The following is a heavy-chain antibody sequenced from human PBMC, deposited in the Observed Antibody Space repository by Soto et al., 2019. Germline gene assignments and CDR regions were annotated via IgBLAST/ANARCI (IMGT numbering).Heavy chain of an antibody. CDR2: IYYSGST. CDR3: ARGGITIFGVVQNYYYYGMDV. V-gene: IGHV4-31*03. D-gene: IGHD3-3*01. Sequence: SETLSLTCTVSGGSISSGGYYWSWIRQHPGKGLEWSGYIYYSGSTYYNPSLKSRVTISVGTSKNQFSLKLSSVTAADTAVYYCARGGITIFGVVQNYYYYGMDVWXQGTTVTVSS. CDR1: GGSISSGGYY. J-gene: IGHJ6*02.